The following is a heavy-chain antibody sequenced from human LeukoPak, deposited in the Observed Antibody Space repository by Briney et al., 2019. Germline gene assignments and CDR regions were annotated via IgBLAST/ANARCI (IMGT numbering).Heavy chain of an antibody. CDR1: GFTFSSYW. Sequence: GGSLRLSCAASGFTFSSYWMNWARQAPGKGLEWVASINYNGNVNYYVDSVKGRFTISRDNAKNSLYLQMSNLRAEDTAVYFCARGGGLDVWGQGATVTVSS. CDR3: ARGGGLDV. CDR2: INYNGNVN. J-gene: IGHJ6*02. D-gene: IGHD3-16*01. V-gene: IGHV3-7*03.